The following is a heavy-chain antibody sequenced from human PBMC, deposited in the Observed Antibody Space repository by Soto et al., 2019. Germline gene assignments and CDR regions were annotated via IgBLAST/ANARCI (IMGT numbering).Heavy chain of an antibody. CDR1: GFTFSSYG. CDR2: ISYDGSNK. J-gene: IGHJ4*02. D-gene: IGHD6-6*01. CDR3: AKSGSREYSSSPRDY. V-gene: IGHV3-30*18. Sequence: QVQLVESGGGVVQPGRSLRLSCAASGFTFSSYGMHWVRQAPGKGLEWVAVISYDGSNKYYADSVKGRFTISRDNSKNTLYLQMNSLRAEDTAVYYCAKSGSREYSSSPRDYWGQGTLVTVSS.